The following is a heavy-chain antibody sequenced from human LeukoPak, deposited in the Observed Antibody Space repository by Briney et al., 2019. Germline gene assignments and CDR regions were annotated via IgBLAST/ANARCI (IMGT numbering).Heavy chain of an antibody. CDR2: IIPIFGTA. J-gene: IGHJ5*02. CDR1: GYTFTGYY. V-gene: IGHV1-69*13. D-gene: IGHD3-16*01. CDR3: ARDGGDNWFDP. Sequence: GASLKVSCKASGYTFTGYYMHWVRQAPGQGLEWMGGIIPIFGTANYAQKFQGRVTITADESTSTAYMELSSLRSEDTAVYYCARDGGDNWFDPWGQGTLVTVSS.